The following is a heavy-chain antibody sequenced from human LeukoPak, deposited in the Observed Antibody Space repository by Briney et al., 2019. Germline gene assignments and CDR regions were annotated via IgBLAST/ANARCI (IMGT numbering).Heavy chain of an antibody. CDR1: GYIFPSYG. V-gene: IGHV1-18*01. CDR2: ISAYNGNT. D-gene: IGHD6-25*01. J-gene: IGHJ4*02. Sequence: ASVKVSCKASGYIFPSYGITWVRQAPGQGLEWMGWISAYNGNTNYAQKLQGRVTMTTDISTSTASMKLRSLRSDDTAVYYCARDQGSGLDYWGQGTLVTVSS. CDR3: ARDQGSGLDY.